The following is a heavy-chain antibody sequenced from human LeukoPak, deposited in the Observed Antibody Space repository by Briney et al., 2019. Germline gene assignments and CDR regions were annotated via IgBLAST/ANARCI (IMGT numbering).Heavy chain of an antibody. V-gene: IGHV3-7*01. J-gene: IGHJ4*02. D-gene: IGHD1-20*01. CDR1: GFTFSSYA. CDR3: ATWTGITPY. Sequence: GGPLRLSGAASGFTFSSYAMSWFRQAPGKGLEWVANIKQDGSEKYYVDSVKGRFTISRDNAKNSLYLQMNSLRAEDTAVYYCATWTGITPYWGQGTLVTVSS. CDR2: IKQDGSEK.